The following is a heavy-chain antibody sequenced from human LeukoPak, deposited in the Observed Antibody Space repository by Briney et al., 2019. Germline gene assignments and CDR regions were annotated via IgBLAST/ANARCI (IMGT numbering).Heavy chain of an antibody. J-gene: IGHJ6*02. V-gene: IGHV3-7*01. CDR2: INGDASRR. CDR3: ARVQSGNGYDTLDV. CDR1: GFTISSYW. Sequence: GGPLRLSCAASGFTISSYWMDWVRQTPGKGLEGLANINGDASRRYYVESVRGRFTISRDNTKNSIYLQMDSLRVEDTATYYCARVQSGNGYDTLDVWGQGTTVTVSS. D-gene: IGHD3-3*01.